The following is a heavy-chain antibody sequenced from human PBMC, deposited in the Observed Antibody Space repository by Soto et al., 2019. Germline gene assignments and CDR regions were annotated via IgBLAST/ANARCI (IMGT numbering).Heavy chain of an antibody. D-gene: IGHD2-21*02. J-gene: IGHJ4*02. V-gene: IGHV1-69*06. CDR2: IIPIFGTA. Sequence: QVYLVQSGAEVKKPGSSVKISCKASGGIFSSNTINWVRQAAGQGLEWMGGIIPIFGTANYAEKFQGRVTITAAKSTKKEYMELKSLRSEDTAVYYCASKAACGGDCYAFDSWGQGTLVTVSS. CDR3: ASKAACGGDCYAFDS. CDR1: GGIFSSNT.